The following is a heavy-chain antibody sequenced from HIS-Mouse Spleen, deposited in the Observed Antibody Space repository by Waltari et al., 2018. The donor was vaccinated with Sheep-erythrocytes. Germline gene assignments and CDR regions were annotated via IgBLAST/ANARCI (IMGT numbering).Heavy chain of an antibody. CDR3: ARDTGTDAFDI. V-gene: IGHV3-21*01. D-gene: IGHD1-1*01. J-gene: IGHJ3*02. CDR1: GCTFSIYS. Sequence: EVQLVESGGGLVKPGGSLGLSWAASGCTFSIYSTTWFRQAPGKGLGWVSSISSSSSYIYYADSVKGRFTISRDNAKNSLYLQMNSLRAEDTAVYYCARDTGTDAFDIWGQGTMVTVSS. CDR2: ISSSSSYI.